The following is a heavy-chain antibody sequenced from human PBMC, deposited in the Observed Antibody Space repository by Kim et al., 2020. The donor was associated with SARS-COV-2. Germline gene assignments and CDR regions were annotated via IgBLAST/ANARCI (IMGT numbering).Heavy chain of an antibody. V-gene: IGHV3-33*01. CDR2: IWYDGSNK. CDR3: ARDLLAYRRGEYYYYYGMDV. D-gene: IGHD2-21*01. CDR1: GFTFSSYG. J-gene: IGHJ6*02. Sequence: GGSLRLSCAASGFTFSSYGMHWVRQAPGKGLEWVAVIWYDGSNKYYADSVKGRFTISRDNSKNTLYLQMNSLRAEDTAVYYCARDLLAYRRGEYYYYYGMDVWGQGTTVTVSS.